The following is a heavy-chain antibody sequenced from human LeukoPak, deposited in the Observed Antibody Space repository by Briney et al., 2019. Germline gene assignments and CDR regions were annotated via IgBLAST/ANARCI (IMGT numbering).Heavy chain of an antibody. Sequence: SETLSLTCAVSGYSISSGYYRGWIRQPPGKGLEWIGTIYHSGTTYYNPSLKSRVTISVDTSKNQFSLRLSSVTAADTAVYYCARGSDSWYKDYWGQGTLVTVSS. CDR1: GYSISSGYY. CDR3: ARGSDSWYKDY. J-gene: IGHJ4*02. V-gene: IGHV4-38-2*01. CDR2: IYHSGTT. D-gene: IGHD6-13*01.